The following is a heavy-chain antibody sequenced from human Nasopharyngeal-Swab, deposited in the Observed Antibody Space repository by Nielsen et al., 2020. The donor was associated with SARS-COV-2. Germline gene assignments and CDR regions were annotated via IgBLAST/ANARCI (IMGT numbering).Heavy chain of an antibody. CDR1: GFTFSSYA. D-gene: IGHD3-22*01. V-gene: IGHV3-30*14. Sequence: SLKISCAASGFTFSSYAMHWVRQAPGKGLEWVAVIPYDGSNKYYADSVKGRFTISRENAKNSLYLQMNSLRAGDTAVYYCARGWGQNYYDSSGYYPYYFDYWGQGTLVTVSS. CDR2: IPYDGSNK. CDR3: ARGWGQNYYDSSGYYPYYFDY. J-gene: IGHJ4*02.